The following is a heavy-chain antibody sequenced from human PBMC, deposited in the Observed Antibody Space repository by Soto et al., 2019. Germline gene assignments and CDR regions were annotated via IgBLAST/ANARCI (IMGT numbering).Heavy chain of an antibody. Sequence: PSETLSLTCTVSGGSISSGDYYWSWVRQPPGKGLEWTGYIFHSGNAYYNPSLESRLSISVDTSKNQFSLKLTSVTAADTAEYYCARYKDYYALDVWGPGTTVTVSS. CDR3: ARYKDYYALDV. D-gene: IGHD1-1*01. V-gene: IGHV4-30-4*01. J-gene: IGHJ6*02. CDR1: GGSISSGDYY. CDR2: IFHSGNA.